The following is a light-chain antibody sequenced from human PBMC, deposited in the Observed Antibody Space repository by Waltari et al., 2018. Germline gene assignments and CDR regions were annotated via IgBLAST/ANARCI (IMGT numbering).Light chain of an antibody. CDR3: CSYAGSYTPWV. CDR1: SSDVVGYNY. Sequence: QSALTQPRSVSGSPGQSVTISSTGPSSDVVGYNYVSWYQQYQGKAPKLMIYDVSKRPSGVPDRFSGSKSGNTASLTISGLQAEDEVDYYCCSYAGSYTPWVFGGGTKLTVL. J-gene: IGLJ3*02. V-gene: IGLV2-11*01. CDR2: DVS.